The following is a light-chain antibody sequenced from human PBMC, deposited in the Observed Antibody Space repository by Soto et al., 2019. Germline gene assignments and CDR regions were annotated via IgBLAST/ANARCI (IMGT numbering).Light chain of an antibody. CDR2: WAS. J-gene: IGKJ1*01. V-gene: IGKV4-1*01. CDR1: QSVLYSSNNKNY. Sequence: IVITQSPDSLAVSLGERATINCKSSQSVLYSSNNKNYLAWYQQKPGQPPKLLIYWASTRESGVPDRFSGSESGTDFTLTISSLQAEDVAVYYCQQYYSTPPTFGQGTKVEIK. CDR3: QQYYSTPPT.